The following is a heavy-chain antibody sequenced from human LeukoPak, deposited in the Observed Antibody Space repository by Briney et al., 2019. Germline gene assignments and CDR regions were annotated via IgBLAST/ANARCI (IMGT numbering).Heavy chain of an antibody. J-gene: IGHJ5*02. CDR3: ASGPPRDTAMVIWFDP. CDR1: GFTFSSYS. V-gene: IGHV3-21*01. D-gene: IGHD5-18*01. Sequence: PGGSLRLSCAASGFTFSSYSMNWVRQAPGKGLEWVSSISSSSSYIYYADSVKGRFTISRGNAKNSPYLQMNSLRAEDTAVYYCASGPPRDTAMVIWFDPWGQGTLVTVSS. CDR2: ISSSSSYI.